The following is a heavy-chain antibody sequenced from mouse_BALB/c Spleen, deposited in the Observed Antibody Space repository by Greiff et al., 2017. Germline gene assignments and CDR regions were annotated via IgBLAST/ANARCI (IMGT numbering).Heavy chain of an antibody. CDR3: ARDEGLRLYLDY. D-gene: IGHD2-4*01. J-gene: IGHJ2*01. CDR1: GFSLTGYG. CDR2: IWGDGST. V-gene: IGHV2-6-7*01. Sequence: VQLMESGPGLVEPSQSLSITCTASGFSLTGYGVNWVRQTPGKGLEWLGMIWGDGSTYYNSALKSRLSISKDNSKSQVFLQMNSLQTDDTARYYCARDEGLRLYLDYWGQGTTVTVSS.